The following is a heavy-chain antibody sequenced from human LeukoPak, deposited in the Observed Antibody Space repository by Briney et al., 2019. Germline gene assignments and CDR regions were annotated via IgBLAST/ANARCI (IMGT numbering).Heavy chain of an antibody. Sequence: SETLSLTCAVYGGSFSGYYWSWIRQPPGKGLEWIGEINHSGSTNYNPSLKSRVTISVDTSKNQFSLKLSSVTAADTAVYYCARGTHYYYGSGSYQIGYWGQGTLVTVSS. D-gene: IGHD3-10*01. CDR2: INHSGST. CDR1: GGSFSGYY. J-gene: IGHJ4*02. CDR3: ARGTHYYYGSGSYQIGY. V-gene: IGHV4-34*01.